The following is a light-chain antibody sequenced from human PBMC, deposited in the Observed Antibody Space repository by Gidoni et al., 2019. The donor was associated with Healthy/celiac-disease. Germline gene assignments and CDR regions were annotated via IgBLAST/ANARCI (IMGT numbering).Light chain of an antibody. Sequence: EIVLTQSPATLSLSPGERATISCRASQSVSSYLAWYQQKPGQAPRLLIYDAYNRATGIPARFSGSGSGTDFTLTISSLEPEDFAVYYCQQRSNWITFGQGTRLEIK. V-gene: IGKV3-11*01. CDR2: DAY. J-gene: IGKJ5*01. CDR3: QQRSNWIT. CDR1: QSVSSY.